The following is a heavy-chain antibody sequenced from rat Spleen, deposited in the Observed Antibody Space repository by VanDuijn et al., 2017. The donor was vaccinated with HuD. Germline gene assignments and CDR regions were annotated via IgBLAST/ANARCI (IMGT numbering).Heavy chain of an antibody. CDR2: ISYDGGGT. CDR1: GFTFSDYY. Sequence: EVQLVESGGGLVQPGRSLKLSCAASGFTFSDYYMAWVRQAPTKGLEWVATISYDGGGTYYPDSVKGRFTISRDNAKSTLYLQMDSLRSEDTASYYCARHGDNYGWFAYWGQGTLVTVSS. J-gene: IGHJ3*01. CDR3: ARHGDNYGWFAY. V-gene: IGHV5-7*01. D-gene: IGHD1-10*01.